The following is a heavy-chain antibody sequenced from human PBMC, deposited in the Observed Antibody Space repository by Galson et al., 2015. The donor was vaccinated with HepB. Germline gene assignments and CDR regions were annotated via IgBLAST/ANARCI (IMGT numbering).Heavy chain of an antibody. V-gene: IGHV4-39*07. CDR3: AGRYCSSTSCYAALWFDP. CDR2: IYYSGST. Sequence: TFSSYWMSWVRQAPGKGLEWIGSIYYSGSTYYNPSLKSRVTISVDTSKNQFSLKLSSVTAADTAVYYCAGRYCSSTSCYAALWFDPWGQGTLVTVSS. D-gene: IGHD2-2*01. J-gene: IGHJ5*02. CDR1: TFSSYW.